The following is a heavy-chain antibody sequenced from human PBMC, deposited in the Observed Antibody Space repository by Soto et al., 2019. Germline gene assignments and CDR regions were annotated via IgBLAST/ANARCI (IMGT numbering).Heavy chain of an antibody. CDR2: IIPIFGTA. CDR3: ARITMVRGVTHNWFDP. CDR1: GGTFSSYA. Sequence: QVQLVQSGAEVKKPGSSVKVSCKASGGTFSSYAISWVRQAPRQGLEWMGGIIPIFGTANYAQKFQGRVTITADESTSTAYMELSSLRSEDTAVYYCARITMVRGVTHNWFDPWGQGTLVTVSS. V-gene: IGHV1-69*01. D-gene: IGHD3-10*01. J-gene: IGHJ5*02.